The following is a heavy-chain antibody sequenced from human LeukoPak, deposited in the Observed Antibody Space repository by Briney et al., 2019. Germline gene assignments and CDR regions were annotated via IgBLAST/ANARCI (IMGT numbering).Heavy chain of an antibody. CDR3: ARRGYYYDSSGYYDAFDI. Sequence: GGSLRLSCAASGFTFSSYWMSWVRQAPGKGLEWVANIKQDGSEKYYVDSVKGRFTISRDNAKNSLYLQMNSLRAEDTAVYYCARRGYYYDSSGYYDAFDIWGQGTMVTVSS. D-gene: IGHD3-22*01. CDR1: GFTFSSYW. V-gene: IGHV3-7*01. CDR2: IKQDGSEK. J-gene: IGHJ3*02.